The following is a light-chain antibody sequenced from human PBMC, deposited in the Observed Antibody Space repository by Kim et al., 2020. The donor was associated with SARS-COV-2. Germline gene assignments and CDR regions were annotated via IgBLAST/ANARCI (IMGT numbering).Light chain of an antibody. CDR1: SSNVGNNS. J-gene: IGLJ3*02. CDR3: GTWDSSLSAGV. V-gene: IGLV1-51*01. CDR2: DHN. Sequence: GQKVTISCSGSSSNVGNNSVSWYQQLPGTAPKLLIYDHNTRPSGIPDRFSGSKSGTSATLGITGLQTGDEADYYCGTWDSSLSAGVFGGGTQLTVL.